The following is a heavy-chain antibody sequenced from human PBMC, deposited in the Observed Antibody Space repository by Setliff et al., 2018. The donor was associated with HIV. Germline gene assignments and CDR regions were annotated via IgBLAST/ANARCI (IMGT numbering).Heavy chain of an antibody. CDR2: INHSGST. J-gene: IGHJ6*03. CDR1: GGSFSGYY. Sequence: SETLSLTCAVYGGSFSGYYWSWIRQPPGKGLEWIGEINHSGSTNYNPSLKSRVTISVDTSKNQFSLKLSSVTAADTAVYYCARRGSGFFHYYYYMDVWGLGTMVTVSS. CDR3: ARRGSGFFHYYYYMDV. D-gene: IGHD3-10*01. V-gene: IGHV4-34*01.